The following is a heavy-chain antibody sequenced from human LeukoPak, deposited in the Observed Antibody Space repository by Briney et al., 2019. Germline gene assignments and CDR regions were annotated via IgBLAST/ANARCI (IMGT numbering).Heavy chain of an antibody. Sequence: GGSLRLSCAASGFTFSSYAMHGVRQAPGKGREWVAVIAYDGSNKYYADSVKGRFTISRDNSKNTLYLQMNSLRAEDTAVYYCAKDGNDVSPYYPEYFQHWGQGTLVTVSS. CDR3: AKDGNDVSPYYPEYFQH. D-gene: IGHD2-21*01. CDR1: GFTFSSYA. CDR2: IAYDGSNK. V-gene: IGHV3-30-3*01. J-gene: IGHJ1*01.